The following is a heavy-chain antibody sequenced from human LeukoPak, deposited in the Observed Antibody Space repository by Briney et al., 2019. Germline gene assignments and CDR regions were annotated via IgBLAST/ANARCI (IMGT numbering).Heavy chain of an antibody. V-gene: IGHV3-30-3*02. CDR1: GFTFSSYA. Sequence: GGSVRLSCAASGFTFSSYAVHWVRQAPGKGLEWVAVISYDGTNKYYADSVKGRFTISRDNSKNTLYLQMNSLRAEDTAVYYCAKNLPAPGRIVKYYFDYWGQGTLVTVSS. D-gene: IGHD2-2*01. CDR3: AKNLPAPGRIVKYYFDY. J-gene: IGHJ4*02. CDR2: ISYDGTNK.